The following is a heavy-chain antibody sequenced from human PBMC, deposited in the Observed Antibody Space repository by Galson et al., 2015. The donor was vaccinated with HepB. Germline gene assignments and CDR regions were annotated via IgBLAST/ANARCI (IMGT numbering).Heavy chain of an antibody. J-gene: IGHJ3*02. CDR2: IYPGDSDT. V-gene: IGHV5-51*01. D-gene: IGHD1-26*01. CDR3: ARHIGDSIVADDAFDI. Sequence: QSGAEMKKPGESLKISCKGSGYSFTSYWIGWVRQMPGKGLEWMGIIYPGDSDTRYSPSFQGQVTISADKSISTAYLQWSSLKASDTAMYYCARHIGDSIVADDAFDIWGQGTMVTVSS. CDR1: GYSFTSYW.